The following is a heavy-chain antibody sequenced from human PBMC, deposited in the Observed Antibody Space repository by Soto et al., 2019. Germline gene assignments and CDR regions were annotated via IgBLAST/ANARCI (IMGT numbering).Heavy chain of an antibody. CDR3: ATLNGHDY. D-gene: IGHD2-8*01. V-gene: IGHV3-74*01. Sequence: EVRLVESGGGLVQPGGSLRLSCAASGFPFSSHWLQWVRQVPGRGLVWVSRIDNTGSSAIYADSVRGRFTVSRDNAKDTLYLHMNSLRAEDTAVYYCATLNGHDYWGQGTLVTVSS. CDR2: IDNTGSSA. CDR1: GFPFSSHW. J-gene: IGHJ4*02.